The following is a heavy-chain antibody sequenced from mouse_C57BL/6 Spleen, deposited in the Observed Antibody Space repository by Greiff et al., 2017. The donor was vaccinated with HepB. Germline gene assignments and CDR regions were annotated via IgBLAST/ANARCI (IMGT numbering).Heavy chain of an antibody. V-gene: IGHV14-4*01. Sequence: EVQLQQSGAELVRPGASVKLSCTASGFNIKDDYMHWVKQRPEQGLEWIGWIDPENGDTEYASKFQGKATITADTSSNTAYLQLSSLTSEDTAVYYCTTSYGNYIFDYWGQGTTLTVSS. D-gene: IGHD2-1*01. CDR1: GFNIKDDY. CDR3: TTSYGNYIFDY. J-gene: IGHJ2*01. CDR2: IDPENGDT.